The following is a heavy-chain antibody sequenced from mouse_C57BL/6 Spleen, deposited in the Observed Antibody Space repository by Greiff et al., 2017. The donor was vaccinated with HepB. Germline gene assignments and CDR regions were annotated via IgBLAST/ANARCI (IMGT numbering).Heavy chain of an antibody. CDR3: AAMVTTWYFDV. J-gene: IGHJ1*03. CDR1: GYTFTSYW. V-gene: IGHV1-74*01. D-gene: IGHD2-2*01. Sequence: QVQLKQPGAELVKPGASVKVSCKASGYTFTSYWMHWVKQRPGQGLEWIGRIHPSDSDTNYNQKFKGKATLTVDKSSSTAYMQLSSLTSEDSAVYYCAAMVTTWYFDVWGTGTTVTVSS. CDR2: IHPSDSDT.